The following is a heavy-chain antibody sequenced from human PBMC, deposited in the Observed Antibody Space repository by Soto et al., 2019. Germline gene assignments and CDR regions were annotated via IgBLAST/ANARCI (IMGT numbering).Heavy chain of an antibody. CDR1: GYTFTSYG. CDR2: ISAYNGNT. V-gene: IGHV1-18*01. J-gene: IGHJ4*02. D-gene: IGHD6-19*01. Sequence: QVQLVQSGAEVKKPGASVKVSCKASGYTFTSYGISWVRQAPGQGLEWMGWISAYNGNTNYAQKLQGRVTMTTDTSPSTGYLELRSLRSDDTAVYYCAIAVAGKRVLDYWGQGTLVTVSS. CDR3: AIAVAGKRVLDY.